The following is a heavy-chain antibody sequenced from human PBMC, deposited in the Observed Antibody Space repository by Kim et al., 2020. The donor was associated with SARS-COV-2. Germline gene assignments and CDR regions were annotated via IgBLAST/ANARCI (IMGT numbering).Heavy chain of an antibody. J-gene: IGHJ3*01. CDR2: ISYDRTKK. CDR1: ASRFEFRYYA. D-gene: IGHD2-15*01. CDR3: AKDCSGGTCSDAFDV. Sequence: GGSLRLSCAATASRFEFRYYALSWLRQAPGKGLEWVAFISYDRTKKYYADPVKGRFTISRDNFKNTLYLQMDSLRVEYRAVYYCAKDCSGGTCSDAFDVW. V-gene: IGHV3-30*04.